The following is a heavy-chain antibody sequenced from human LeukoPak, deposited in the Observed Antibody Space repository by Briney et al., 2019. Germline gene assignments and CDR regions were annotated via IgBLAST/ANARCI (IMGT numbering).Heavy chain of an antibody. V-gene: IGHV3-48*03. Sequence: GGSLRLSCAASGFTFSSYEMNWVRQAPGKGLEWVSYISASGRSKYYADSVKGRFTISRDNAKNSLYLQMNSLRADDTAIYYCAKDVGDYWGQGTLVTVSS. CDR2: ISASGRSK. J-gene: IGHJ4*02. CDR1: GFTFSSYE. CDR3: AKDVGDY.